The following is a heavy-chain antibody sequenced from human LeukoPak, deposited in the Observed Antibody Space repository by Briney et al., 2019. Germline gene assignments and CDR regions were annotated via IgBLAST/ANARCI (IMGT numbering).Heavy chain of an antibody. CDR1: GYSISSGYY. D-gene: IGHD3-10*01. CDR3: ARDRSGSYYNRYLDY. J-gene: IGHJ4*02. Sequence: PSETLSLTCTVSGYSISSGYYWGWIRQPPGKGLEWIGSIYHSGSTYYNPSLKSRVTISVDTSKNQFSLKLSSVTAADTAVYYCARDRSGSYYNRYLDYWGQGTLVTVSS. V-gene: IGHV4-38-2*02. CDR2: IYHSGST.